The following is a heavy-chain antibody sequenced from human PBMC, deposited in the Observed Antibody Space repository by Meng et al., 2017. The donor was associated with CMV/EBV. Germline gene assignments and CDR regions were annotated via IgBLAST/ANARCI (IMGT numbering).Heavy chain of an antibody. Sequence: GGSLRLSCAASGFTFSSYSMNWVRQAPGKGLEWVAVISYDGSNKYYADSVKGRFTISRDNSKNTLYLQMNSLRAEDTAVYYCARGLRMEWPFDYWGQGTLVTVSS. CDR2: ISYDGSNK. CDR1: GFTFSSYS. D-gene: IGHD3-3*01. V-gene: IGHV3-30*03. CDR3: ARGLRMEWPFDY. J-gene: IGHJ4*02.